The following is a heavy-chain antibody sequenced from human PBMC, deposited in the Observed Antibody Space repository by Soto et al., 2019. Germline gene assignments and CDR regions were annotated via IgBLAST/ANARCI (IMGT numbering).Heavy chain of an antibody. V-gene: IGHV4-39*01. J-gene: IGHJ4*02. CDR3: ARHITYCGGDCYPGAVHY. D-gene: IGHD2-21*02. CDR2: IYYSGST. Sequence: SETLSLTCTVSGGSISSSSYYWGWIRQPPGKGLEWIGSIYYSGSTYYNPSLKSRVTISVDTSKNQFSLKLSSVTAADTAVYYCARHITYCGGDCYPGAVHYWGQGTLVTVS. CDR1: GGSISSSSYY.